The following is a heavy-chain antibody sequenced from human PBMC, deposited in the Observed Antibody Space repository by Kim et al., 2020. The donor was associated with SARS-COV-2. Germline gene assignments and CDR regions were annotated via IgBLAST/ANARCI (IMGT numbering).Heavy chain of an antibody. J-gene: IGHJ4*02. CDR3: ARAGGVAARPGAYYFDY. Sequence: LKSRVTISVDTSKNQFSLKLSSVTAADTAVYYCARAGGVAARPGAYYFDYWGQGTLVTVSS. D-gene: IGHD6-6*01. V-gene: IGHV4-31*02.